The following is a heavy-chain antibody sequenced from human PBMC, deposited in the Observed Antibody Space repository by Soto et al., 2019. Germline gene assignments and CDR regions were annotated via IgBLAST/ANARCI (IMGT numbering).Heavy chain of an antibody. CDR2: ISGSGDST. CDR1: GFTFSSYA. J-gene: IGHJ4*02. V-gene: IGHV3-23*01. CDR3: ARRGSGSYYDC. Sequence: EVQLLESGGGLVQPGGSLRLSCAASGFTFSSYAMRWVRQARGKGLEWVSAISGSGDSTYYADSVKGRFTISRDNSKNTLYLQMNSLRAEDTAIYYCARRGSGSYYDCWGQGTLVTVSS. D-gene: IGHD1-26*01.